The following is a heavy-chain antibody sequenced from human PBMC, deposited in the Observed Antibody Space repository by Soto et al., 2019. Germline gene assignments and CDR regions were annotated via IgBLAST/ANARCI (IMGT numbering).Heavy chain of an antibody. CDR3: ARNRDYAFDY. CDR2: IKQDGSDK. J-gene: IGHJ4*02. Sequence: EVQLVESGGGLVQPGGSLRLSCAASGFMFSNYWMSWVRQAPVKGLEWVAIIKQDGSDKYYVDSVKGRFTISRDNAKNSLYLQMNSLRIEDAAVYYCARNRDYAFDYWGRGTLVTVSS. V-gene: IGHV3-7*01. CDR1: GFMFSNYW. D-gene: IGHD4-17*01.